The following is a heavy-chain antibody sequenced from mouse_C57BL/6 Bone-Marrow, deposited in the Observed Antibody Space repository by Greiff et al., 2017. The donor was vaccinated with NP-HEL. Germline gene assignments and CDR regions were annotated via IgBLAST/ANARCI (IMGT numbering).Heavy chain of an antibody. Sequence: QVQLQQPGADLVKPGASVKLSCKASGYTFTSYWMHWVKRRPGRGLEWIGRIDPNSGGTKFNEKFKTKATLTVDKPSSTAYMQLSSLKSEYSAVYYCALYDDCSRGWYFDVWGTGTTVTVSS. CDR3: ALYDDCSRGWYFDV. D-gene: IGHD1-1*01. CDR1: GYTFTSYW. V-gene: IGHV1-72*01. CDR2: IDPNSGGT. J-gene: IGHJ1*03.